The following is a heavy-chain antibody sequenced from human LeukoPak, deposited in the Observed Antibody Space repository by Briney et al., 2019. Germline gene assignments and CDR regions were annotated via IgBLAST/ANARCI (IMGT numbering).Heavy chain of an antibody. J-gene: IGHJ5*02. CDR2: INPSGGST. CDR3: ARDKDYVGGGNWFDP. Sequence: ASVKVSCKASGYTFTSYYMHWVRQVPGQGLEWMGIINPSGGSTSYAQKFQGRVTMTRDMSTSTVYIELSSLRSEDTAVYYCARDKDYVGGGNWFDPWGQGTLVTVSS. D-gene: IGHD3-16*01. V-gene: IGHV1-46*01. CDR1: GYTFTSYY.